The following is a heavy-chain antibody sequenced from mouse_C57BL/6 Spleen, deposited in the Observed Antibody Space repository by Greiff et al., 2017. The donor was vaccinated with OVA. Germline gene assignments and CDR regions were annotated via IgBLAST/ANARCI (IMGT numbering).Heavy chain of an antibody. Sequence: QVQLQQSGAELMKPGASVKLSCKATGYTFTGYWIEWVKQRPGHGLEWIGEILPGSGSTNYNEKFKGKATFTADTSSNTAYMQLSILTSEDSAIYYCASFESDGYFAYWGQGTLVTVSA. J-gene: IGHJ3*01. D-gene: IGHD2-3*01. CDR3: ASFESDGYFAY. V-gene: IGHV1-9*01. CDR2: ILPGSGST. CDR1: GYTFTGYW.